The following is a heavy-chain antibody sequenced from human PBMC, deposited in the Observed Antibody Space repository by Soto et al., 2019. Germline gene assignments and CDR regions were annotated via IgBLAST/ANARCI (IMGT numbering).Heavy chain of an antibody. CDR2: ISGGIGST. Sequence: PGGSLRLSCVASGFSFGTYAMTWVRQVPGKGLEWVSTISGGIGSTFYADSVKGRFTISRDISKKMLFLHMNGLRGEDTGTYYCAKGAERYFDYWGRGTLVTVSS. CDR1: GFSFGTYA. V-gene: IGHV3-23*01. CDR3: AKGAERYFDY. J-gene: IGHJ4*02. D-gene: IGHD1-26*01.